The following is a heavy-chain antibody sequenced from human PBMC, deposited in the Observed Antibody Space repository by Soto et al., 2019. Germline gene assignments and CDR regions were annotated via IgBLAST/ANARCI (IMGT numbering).Heavy chain of an antibody. CDR3: ARERWLQSGDYFDY. CDR2: IYYRGST. Sequence: QVQLQESGPGLVKPSQTLSLTCTVSGGSISSGDYYWGWIRQPPGKGLEWIGYIYYRGSTYYNPSLKSRVTITLDTSKNQFSLKLSSVTAADTAVYYCARERWLQSGDYFDYWGQGPLVTVSS. V-gene: IGHV4-30-4*01. J-gene: IGHJ4*02. CDR1: GGSISSGDYY. D-gene: IGHD5-12*01.